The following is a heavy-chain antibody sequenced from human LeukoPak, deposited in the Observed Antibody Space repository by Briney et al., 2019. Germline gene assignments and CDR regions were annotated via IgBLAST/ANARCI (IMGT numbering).Heavy chain of an antibody. CDR3: ARDFVVVVAALYYYYGMDV. CDR2: INPNSGGT. D-gene: IGHD2-15*01. J-gene: IGHJ6*02. CDR1: GYTFTRYY. V-gene: IGHV1-2*02. Sequence: ASVKVSCKASGYTFTRYYMHWVRQAPGQGLEWMGCINPNSGGTNNAQKFQGRVTMNRDTSISTAYMELSRLRSDDTAVYYCARDFVVVVAALYYYYGMDVWGQGTTVTVSS.